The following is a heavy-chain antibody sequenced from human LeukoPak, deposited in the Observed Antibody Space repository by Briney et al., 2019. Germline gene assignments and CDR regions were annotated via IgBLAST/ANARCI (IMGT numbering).Heavy chain of an antibody. CDR3: ASESNYYGSGSYYNGVWFDP. CDR2: INPRDGST. D-gene: IGHD3-10*01. Sequence: ASVKVSCKASGYTLSNYYMHWVRQAPGRGLEWMGIINPRDGSTIYAQNFQGRVTMTRDTSTSTVYMELSSLRSEDTAVYYCASESNYYGSGSYYNGVWFDPWGQGTLVTVSS. CDR1: GYTLSNYY. V-gene: IGHV1-46*01. J-gene: IGHJ5*02.